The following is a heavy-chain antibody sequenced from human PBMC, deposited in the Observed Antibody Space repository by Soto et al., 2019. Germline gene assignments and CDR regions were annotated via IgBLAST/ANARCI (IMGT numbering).Heavy chain of an antibody. CDR1: GYTFTSYS. CDR3: AREREGGNYDYVWGSYRSNAMDV. D-gene: IGHD3-16*02. Sequence: VSVKVSCKASGYTFTSYSMHLVRQAPGQRLEWMGWINAGNGNTKYSQKFQGRVTITRDTSASTAYMELSSLRSEDTAVYYCAREREGGNYDYVWGSYRSNAMDVWGQGTTVTVS. CDR2: INAGNGNT. V-gene: IGHV1-3*01. J-gene: IGHJ6*02.